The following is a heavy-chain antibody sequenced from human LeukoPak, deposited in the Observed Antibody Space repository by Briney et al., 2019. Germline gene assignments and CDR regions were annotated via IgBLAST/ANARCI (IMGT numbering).Heavy chain of an antibody. J-gene: IGHJ2*01. D-gene: IGHD6-19*01. CDR1: GFTFDDYA. V-gene: IGHV3-9*01. CDR3: AKDKSSGDWYFDL. Sequence: PGRSLRLSCAASGFTFDDYAMPWVRQAPGKGLEWVSGISWNSGSIGYADSVKGRFTISRDNAKNSLYLQMNSLRAEDTALYYCAKDKSSGDWYFDLWGRGTLVTVSS. CDR2: ISWNSGSI.